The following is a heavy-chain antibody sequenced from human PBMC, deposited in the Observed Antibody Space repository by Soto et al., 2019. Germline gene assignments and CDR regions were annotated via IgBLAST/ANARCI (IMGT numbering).Heavy chain of an antibody. CDR3: ARCASDYYDSSGYYYFDY. Sequence: QLQLQESGSGLVKPSQTLSLTCAVSGGSISSGGYSWSWIRQPPGKGLEWIGYIYHSGSTYYNPSLKSRVTISVDRSKNQCSLKLSSVTAADTAVYYCARCASDYYDSSGYYYFDYWGQGTLVTVSS. CDR1: GGSISSGGYS. J-gene: IGHJ4*02. CDR2: IYHSGST. V-gene: IGHV4-30-2*01. D-gene: IGHD3-22*01.